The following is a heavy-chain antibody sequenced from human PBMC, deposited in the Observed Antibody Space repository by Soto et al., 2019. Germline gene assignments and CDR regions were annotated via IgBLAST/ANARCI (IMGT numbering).Heavy chain of an antibody. D-gene: IGHD6-19*01. CDR3: ARQALAVSYYFDY. J-gene: IGHJ4*02. CDR1: GGSFSGYY. CDR2: INHSGST. Sequence: ETLSLTCAVYGGSFSGYYWSWIRQPPGKGPEWIGEINHSGSTNYNPSLKSRVTISVDTSKNQFSLKLSSVTAADTAVYYCARQALAVSYYFDYWGQGTLVTVSS. V-gene: IGHV4-34*01.